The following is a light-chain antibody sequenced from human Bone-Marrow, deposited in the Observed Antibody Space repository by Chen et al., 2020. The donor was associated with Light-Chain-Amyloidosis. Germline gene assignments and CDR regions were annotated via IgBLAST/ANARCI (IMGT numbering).Light chain of an antibody. Sequence: SYVLTQPSSVLVAPGQTATIACGGNNIGSTSVHWYQQTPGQAPLLVVYDDSDRPSGIPERLSGSNSGNTATLTISRVEAGDEADYYCQVWDRSGDRPVFGGGTKLTVL. CDR2: DDS. V-gene: IGLV3-21*02. CDR1: NIGSTS. CDR3: QVWDRSGDRPV. J-gene: IGLJ3*02.